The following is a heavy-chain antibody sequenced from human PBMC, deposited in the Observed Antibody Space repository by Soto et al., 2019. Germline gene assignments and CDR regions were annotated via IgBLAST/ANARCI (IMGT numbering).Heavy chain of an antibody. D-gene: IGHD3-3*01. V-gene: IGHV3-7*01. CDR1: GFTFSSYW. CDR2: IKQDGSEK. Sequence: PGGSLRLSCAASGFTFSSYWVSWVRQAPGKGLEWVANIKQDGSEKYYVDSVKGRFTISRDNAKNSLYLQMNSLRAEDTAVYYCARDERYYDFWSGYYKYYYYYYMDVWGKGTTVTVSS. CDR3: ARDERYYDFWSGYYKYYYYYYMDV. J-gene: IGHJ6*03.